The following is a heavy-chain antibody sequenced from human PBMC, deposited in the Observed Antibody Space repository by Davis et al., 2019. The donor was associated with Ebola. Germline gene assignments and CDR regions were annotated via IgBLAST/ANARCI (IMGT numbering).Heavy chain of an antibody. J-gene: IGHJ4*02. CDR3: ARDLRSPGGPFDY. Sequence: SVKGRFTISRVNAKNSLYLQMNSLRVEDTAVYYCARDLRSPGGPFDYWGQGTLATVSS. D-gene: IGHD2-8*02. V-gene: IGHV3-11*01.